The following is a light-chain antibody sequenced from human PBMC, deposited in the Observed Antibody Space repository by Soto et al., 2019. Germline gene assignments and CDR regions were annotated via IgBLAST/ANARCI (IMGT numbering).Light chain of an antibody. CDR3: QQYGNSPPET. CDR1: QSVSSNY. Sequence: ETVLTQSPGTLSLSPGERATLSCRASQSVSSNYLAWYQQKPGQAPRLLIYGASSRATGIPDRFSGSGSGTDFTLTISRLEPEDFAVYYSQQYGNSPPETFGQGTRLEIK. V-gene: IGKV3-20*01. J-gene: IGKJ5*01. CDR2: GAS.